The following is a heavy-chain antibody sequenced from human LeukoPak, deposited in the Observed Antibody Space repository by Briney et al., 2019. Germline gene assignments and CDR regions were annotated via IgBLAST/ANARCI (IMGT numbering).Heavy chain of an antibody. CDR2: ISYDGSNK. Sequence: GGSLRLSCAASGFTFSSYAMHWVRQAPGKGLEWVAVISYDGSNKYYADSVKGRFTISRDNSKNTLYLQMNSLRAEDTAVYYCVRDLGEDSSSSDYWGQGTLVTVSS. V-gene: IGHV3-30-3*01. CDR1: GFTFSSYA. CDR3: VRDLGEDSSSSDY. J-gene: IGHJ4*02. D-gene: IGHD6-6*01.